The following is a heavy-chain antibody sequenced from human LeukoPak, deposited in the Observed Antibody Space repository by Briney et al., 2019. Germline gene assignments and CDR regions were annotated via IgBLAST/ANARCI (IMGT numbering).Heavy chain of an antibody. Sequence: GGSLRLSCAASGFTFSSYWMSWVRQAPGKGLKWVATIKQDGSERYYVDSVKGRFTISRDNAKNSLYLQMNSLRAEDTAVYYCAELGITMIGGVWGKGTTVTISS. J-gene: IGHJ6*04. CDR1: GFTFSSYW. V-gene: IGHV3-7*01. CDR2: IKQDGSER. D-gene: IGHD3-10*02. CDR3: AELGITMIGGV.